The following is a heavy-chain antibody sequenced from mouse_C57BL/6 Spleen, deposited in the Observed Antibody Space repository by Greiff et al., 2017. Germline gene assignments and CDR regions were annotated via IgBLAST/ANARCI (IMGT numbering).Heavy chain of an antibody. V-gene: IGHV5-4*01. CDR1: GFTFSSYA. D-gene: IGHD3-3*01. J-gene: IGHJ4*01. Sequence: EVQVVESGGGLVKPGGSLKLSCAASGFTFSSYAMSWVRQTPEKRLEWVATISDGGSYTYYPDNVKGRFTISRDNAKNNLYLQMSHLKSEDTAMYYCARDQEGYYYAMDYWGQGTSVTVSS. CDR3: ARDQEGYYYAMDY. CDR2: ISDGGSYT.